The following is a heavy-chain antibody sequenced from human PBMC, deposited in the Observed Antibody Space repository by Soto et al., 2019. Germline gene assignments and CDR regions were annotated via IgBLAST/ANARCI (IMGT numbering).Heavy chain of an antibody. D-gene: IGHD5-12*01. CDR2: ITGTGGAT. J-gene: IGHJ6*02. CDR3: ATVAPPPPSVYYGLDL. V-gene: IGHV3-23*04. CDR1: GFTVSSSY. Sequence: EVQLVESGGALVQPGGSLRLSCAASGFTVSSSYMSWVRQAPGKGLEWVSAITGTGGATYYAESVKGRFTVSRDNSNNTLFLKMNTLIVEDTALYFCATVAPPPPSVYYGLDLWGQGTTVTVS.